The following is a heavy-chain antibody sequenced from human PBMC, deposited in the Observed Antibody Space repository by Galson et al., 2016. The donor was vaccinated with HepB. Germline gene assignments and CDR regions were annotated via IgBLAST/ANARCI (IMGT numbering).Heavy chain of an antibody. V-gene: IGHV3-23*01. CDR1: GFTFASYP. CDR3: ASLAGSFPWYFDH. Sequence: SLRLSCAASGFTFASYPMSWVRQAPGKGLEWVATLSGGGASTYYADSVRGRITISRDNSQNTLYLQMKSLRADDTGKYFCASLAGSFPWYFDHWGRGTLVTVSS. CDR2: LSGGGAST. D-gene: IGHD6-19*01. J-gene: IGHJ2*01.